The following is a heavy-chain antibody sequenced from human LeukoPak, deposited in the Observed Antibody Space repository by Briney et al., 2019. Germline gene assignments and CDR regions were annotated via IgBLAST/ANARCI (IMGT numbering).Heavy chain of an antibody. CDR3: ARDQSPHYEGSNTLHFDI. Sequence: GGSLRLSCAASGFTFSSYEMNWVRQAPGKGLEWVSYISSSGTTIYYADSVKGRFTISRDNAKNSLFLQMNSLRAEDTAVYYCARDQSPHYEGSNTLHFDIWGQGTMVTVSS. CDR1: GFTFSSYE. J-gene: IGHJ3*02. CDR2: ISSSGTTI. V-gene: IGHV3-48*03. D-gene: IGHD3-22*01.